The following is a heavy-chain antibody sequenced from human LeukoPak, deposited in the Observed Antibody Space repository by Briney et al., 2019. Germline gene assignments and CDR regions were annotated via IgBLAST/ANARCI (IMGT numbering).Heavy chain of an antibody. CDR2: IYLYGTT. J-gene: IGHJ4*02. V-gene: IGHV4-4*02. D-gene: IGHD2-2*02. CDR1: AGSISSSSW. Sequence: SETLSLTCSVSAGSISSSSWWSWVRQSPVKGLEWIGEIYLYGTTNYNPSLKSRVTISVDTSKNQFSLKLSSVTAADTAVYYCARGRFQLQYALDYWGQGTLVTVSS. CDR3: ARGRFQLQYALDY.